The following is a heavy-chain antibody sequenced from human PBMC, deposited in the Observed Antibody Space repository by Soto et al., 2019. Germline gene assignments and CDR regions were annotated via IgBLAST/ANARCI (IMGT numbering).Heavy chain of an antibody. Sequence: QVQLQESGPGLVKPSETLSLTCTVSGGSISSYYWSWIRQPPGKGLEWIGYIYYSGSTNYTPSLRSRVTISVDTSKNQFSLKLSSVTAADTAVYYCARGGSSSWYSDGMDVWGQGTTVTVSS. CDR1: GGSISSYY. CDR3: ARGGSSSWYSDGMDV. V-gene: IGHV4-59*01. D-gene: IGHD6-13*01. J-gene: IGHJ6*02. CDR2: IYYSGST.